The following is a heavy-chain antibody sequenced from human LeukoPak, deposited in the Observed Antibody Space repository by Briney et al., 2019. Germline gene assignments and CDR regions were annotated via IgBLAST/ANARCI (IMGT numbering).Heavy chain of an antibody. CDR3: ARDRSTDILGYAMDV. J-gene: IGHJ6*04. CDR2: INPNSGGT. Sequence: ASVKASCKASGYTFTRYYMQWVRQAPGQRLEWRGWINPNSGGTNYPPKHQRWVTMARDTSISTAYMALSRLRSDDTAVYSCARDRSTDILGYAMDVWGKGTPVTVSS. D-gene: IGHD3-9*01. CDR1: GYTFTRYY. V-gene: IGHV1-2*04.